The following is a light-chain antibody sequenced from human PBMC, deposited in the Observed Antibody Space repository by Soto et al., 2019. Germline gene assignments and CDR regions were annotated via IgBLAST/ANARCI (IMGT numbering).Light chain of an antibody. V-gene: IGLV2-18*02. CDR2: DVS. CDR1: SSDVGAYNR. Sequence: QSVLTQPPSVSGSPGQSVTISCTGTSSDVGAYNRVSWYQQPPGAAPKLMICDVSNRPSGVPERFSGSKSGNTASLTIFGLQAEDEADYYCSSFTTSSTYVFGTGTKLTVL. CDR3: SSFTTSSTYV. J-gene: IGLJ1*01.